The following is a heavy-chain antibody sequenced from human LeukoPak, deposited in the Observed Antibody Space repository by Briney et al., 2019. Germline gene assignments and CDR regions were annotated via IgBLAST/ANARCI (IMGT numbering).Heavy chain of an antibody. CDR2: ISGSGGST. CDR3: ARGGGWDVLFDY. V-gene: IGHV3-23*01. CDR1: GFTFSSYG. Sequence: GGTLRLSCAASGFTFSSYGMSWVRQAPGKGLEWVSAISGSGGSTYYADSVKGRFTISRDNSKNTLYLQMNSLRAEDTAVYYCARGGGWDVLFDYWGQGTLVTVSS. D-gene: IGHD6-19*01. J-gene: IGHJ4*02.